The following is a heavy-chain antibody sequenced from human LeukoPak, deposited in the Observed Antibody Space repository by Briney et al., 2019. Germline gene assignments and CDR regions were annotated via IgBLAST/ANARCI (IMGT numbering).Heavy chain of an antibody. CDR1: GGSFSGYY. CDR3: ARVESRGNGRSQYFDY. J-gene: IGHJ4*02. V-gene: IGHV4-34*01. D-gene: IGHD4-23*01. CDR2: INHSGST. Sequence: SETLSLTCAVYGGSFSGYYWSWIRQPPGKGLEWIGEINHSGSTNYNPSLKSRVTISVDTSKNQFSLKLSSVTAADTAVYYCARVESRGNGRSQYFDYWGQGTLVTVSS.